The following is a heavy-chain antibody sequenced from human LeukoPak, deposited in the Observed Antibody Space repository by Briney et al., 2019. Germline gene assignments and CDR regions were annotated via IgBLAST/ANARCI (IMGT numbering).Heavy chain of an antibody. V-gene: IGHV4-34*01. CDR2: IYHSGST. D-gene: IGHD3-10*01. J-gene: IGHJ5*02. Sequence: SETLSLTCAVYGGSFSGYYWSWIRQPPGKGLEWIGSIYHSGSTYYNPSLKSRVTISVDTSKNQFSLKLSSVTAADTAVYYCARDPITMRPFDPWGQGTLVTVSS. CDR3: ARDPITMRPFDP. CDR1: GGSFSGYY.